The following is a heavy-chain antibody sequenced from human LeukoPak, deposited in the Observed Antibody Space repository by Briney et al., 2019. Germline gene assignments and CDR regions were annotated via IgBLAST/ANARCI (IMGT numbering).Heavy chain of an antibody. Sequence: SETLSLTCIVSGGSIRTYSWNWIRQPPGKGLEWIGYISHSGTTSYRSSLKSRVTISVDTSKNQLSLKLASVTAADTAVYFCARWDDSAWAFGSWGPGTLVTVSS. CDR2: ISHSGTT. CDR3: ARWDDSAWAFGS. CDR1: GGSIRTYS. J-gene: IGHJ4*02. D-gene: IGHD6-19*01. V-gene: IGHV4-59*08.